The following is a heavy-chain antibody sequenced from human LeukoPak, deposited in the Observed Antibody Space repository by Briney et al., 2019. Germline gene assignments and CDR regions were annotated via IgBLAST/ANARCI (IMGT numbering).Heavy chain of an antibody. D-gene: IGHD1-1*01. J-gene: IGHJ3*02. Sequence: GGSLRLSCAASGFTFSSYWMSRVRQAPGKGLEWVANIKQDGSEKYYVDSVKGRFTISRDNAKNSLYLQMNSLRAEDTAVYYCARDNDEGAFDIWGQGTMVTVSS. CDR1: GFTFSSYW. CDR2: IKQDGSEK. V-gene: IGHV3-7*01. CDR3: ARDNDEGAFDI.